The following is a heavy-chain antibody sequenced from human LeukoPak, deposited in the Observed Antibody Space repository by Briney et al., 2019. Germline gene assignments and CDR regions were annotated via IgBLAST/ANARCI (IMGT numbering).Heavy chain of an antibody. CDR3: ARVSGITMIVVVNSDAFDI. Sequence: KPSETLSLTCTVSGDSISSSSYYWGWIRQPPGKGLEWIGSIYYSGSTYYNPSLKSRVTISVDTAKNQFSLKLSSVTAADTAVYYCARVSGITMIVVVNSDAFDIWGQGTMVTVSS. CDR1: GDSISSSSYY. CDR2: IYYSGST. D-gene: IGHD3-22*01. J-gene: IGHJ3*02. V-gene: IGHV4-39*07.